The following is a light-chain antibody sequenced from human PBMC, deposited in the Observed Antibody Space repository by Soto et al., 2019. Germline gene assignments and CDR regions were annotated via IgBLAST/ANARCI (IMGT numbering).Light chain of an antibody. CDR1: SSDVGAYNS. V-gene: IGLV2-8*01. CDR2: EVN. J-gene: IGLJ3*02. Sequence: QSVLTQPPSASGSPGQSVTISCTGTSSDVGAYNSVSWYQQHPGKAPRLMIYEVNKRPSGVPDRFSGSKSGNMASLTVSGLQAKDEADYYCNSHGGSNNFWVFGGGTKLTVL. CDR3: NSHGGSNNFWV.